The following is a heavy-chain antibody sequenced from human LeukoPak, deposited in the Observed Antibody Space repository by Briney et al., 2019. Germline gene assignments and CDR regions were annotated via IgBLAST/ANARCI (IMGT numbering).Heavy chain of an antibody. Sequence: GGSLRLSCAASGFTFNSYSMNWVRQAPGKGLEWVSYISSSSSTIYYADSVKGRFTISRDNAKNSLYLQMNSLRADDTAVYYCARTLGVRGGAFDIWGQGTMVTVSS. CDR2: ISSSSSTI. CDR1: GFTFNSYS. CDR3: ARTLGVRGGAFDI. D-gene: IGHD3-10*01. J-gene: IGHJ3*02. V-gene: IGHV3-48*01.